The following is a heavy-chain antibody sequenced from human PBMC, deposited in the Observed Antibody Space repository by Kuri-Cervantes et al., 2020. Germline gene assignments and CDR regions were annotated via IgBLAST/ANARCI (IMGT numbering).Heavy chain of an antibody. CDR3: ARDRKNLGYCSSTSCPLSRY. V-gene: IGHV3-30*03. CDR2: ISYDGSNK. J-gene: IGHJ4*02. CDR1: GFTFSSYG. D-gene: IGHD2-2*01. Sequence: GGSLRLSCAASGFTFSSYGMHWVRQAPGKGLEWVAVISYDGSNKYYADSVKGRFTISRDNSKNTLYLQMNSLRAEDTAVYYCARDRKNLGYCSSTSCPLSRYWGQGTLVTVSS.